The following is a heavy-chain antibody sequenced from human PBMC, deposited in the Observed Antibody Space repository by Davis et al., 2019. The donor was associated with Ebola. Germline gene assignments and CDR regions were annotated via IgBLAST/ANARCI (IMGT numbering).Heavy chain of an antibody. J-gene: IGHJ6*04. CDR1: GGTFSSYA. Sequence: SVKVSCKASGGTFSSYAISWVRQAPGQGLEWMGGIIPFFDTSNYAQKFQGRVTITADESTSTAYMELSSLRSEDTAVYYCAGGYQLLYGDVWGKGTTVTVSS. V-gene: IGHV1-69*13. CDR3: AGGYQLLYGDV. D-gene: IGHD2-2*02. CDR2: IIPFFDTS.